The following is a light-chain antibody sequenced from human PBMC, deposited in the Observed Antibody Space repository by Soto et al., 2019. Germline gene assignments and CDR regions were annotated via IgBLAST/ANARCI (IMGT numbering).Light chain of an antibody. CDR1: SSNIGSNT. J-gene: IGLJ3*02. CDR3: ATWDDSLNVV. V-gene: IGLV1-44*01. CDR2: SND. Sequence: QSVLTQSPSASGTPGQRVSISCSGSSSNIGSNTVSWYQHVPGTAPKLLIYSNDQRPSAVPGRFSGSKSGSSASLAISWLQSEDEAYYYCATWDDSLNVVFGGGTKLTVL.